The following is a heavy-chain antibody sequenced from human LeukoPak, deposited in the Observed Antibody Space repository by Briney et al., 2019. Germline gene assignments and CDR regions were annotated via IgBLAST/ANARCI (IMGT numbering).Heavy chain of an antibody. CDR2: IVVGSGNT. D-gene: IGHD1-26*01. Sequence: ASVKVSCKASGFTFTSSAMQWVRQARGQRLEWIGWIVVGSGNTNYAQKFQERVTITRDMSTSTAYMELSSLRSEGTAVYYCAADVIVGATKDFDYWGQGTLVTVSS. CDR1: GFTFTSSA. J-gene: IGHJ4*02. V-gene: IGHV1-58*02. CDR3: AADVIVGATKDFDY.